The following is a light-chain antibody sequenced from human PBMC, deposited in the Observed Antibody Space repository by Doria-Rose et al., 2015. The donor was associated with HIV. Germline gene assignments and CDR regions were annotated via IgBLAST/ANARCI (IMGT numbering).Light chain of an antibody. J-gene: IGKJ5*01. CDR1: QRVKSSY. Sequence: TQSPGTLSLSPGERATLSCRASQRVKSSYLAWYQQKPGQATRLLIDDASTRATGTPDRFSGSGSGTDFTLTNSRLEPEDVAVYYCQQYGTSRVTFVQGTRLEIK. CDR3: QQYGTSRVT. CDR2: DAS. V-gene: IGKV3-20*01.